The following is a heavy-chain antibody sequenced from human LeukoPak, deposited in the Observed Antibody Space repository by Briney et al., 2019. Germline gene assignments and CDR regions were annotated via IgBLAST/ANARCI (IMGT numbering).Heavy chain of an antibody. Sequence: GGSLRLSCAASGFTFSSYAMHWVRQAPGKGLEWVAVISYDGSNKYYADSVKGRFTISRDNSKNTLYLQMNSLRAEDTAVYYCAREKRYYDSSGPRGYFDYWGQGTLVTVSS. J-gene: IGHJ4*02. CDR2: ISYDGSNK. CDR1: GFTFSSYA. CDR3: AREKRYYDSSGPRGYFDY. V-gene: IGHV3-30-3*01. D-gene: IGHD3-22*01.